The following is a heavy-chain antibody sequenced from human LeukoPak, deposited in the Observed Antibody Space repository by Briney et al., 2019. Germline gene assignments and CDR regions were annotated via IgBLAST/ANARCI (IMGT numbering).Heavy chain of an antibody. J-gene: IGHJ4*02. CDR3: ARGSGRGTDY. V-gene: IGHV4-38-2*02. CDR1: GYSISSGYY. D-gene: IGHD3-10*01. CDR2: IYHSGST. Sequence: SETLSLTCTVSGYSISSGYYWGWIRQPPGKGLEWIGSIYHSGSTYYNRSLKSQVTISVDTSKNQFSLKLSSVTAADTAVYYCARGSGRGTDYWGQGTLVTVSS.